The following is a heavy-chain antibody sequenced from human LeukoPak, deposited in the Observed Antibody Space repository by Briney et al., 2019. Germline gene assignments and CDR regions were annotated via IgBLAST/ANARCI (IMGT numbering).Heavy chain of an antibody. J-gene: IGHJ5*02. V-gene: IGHV4-59*11. CDR1: GGPIADHY. D-gene: IGHD6-13*01. CDR3: ARKRSPRSSSWLPKPNWFDP. Sequence: SETLSLTCTVSGGPIADHYWSWVRQPPGKGLEWIGYRHHSGGANSNPSLKSRVTISVDTSKNQFSLKLSSVTAADTAVYYCARKRSPRSSSWLPKPNWFDPWGQGTLVTVSS. CDR2: RHHSGGA.